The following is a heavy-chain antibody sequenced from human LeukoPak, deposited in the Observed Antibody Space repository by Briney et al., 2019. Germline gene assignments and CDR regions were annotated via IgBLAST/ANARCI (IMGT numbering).Heavy chain of an antibody. D-gene: IGHD6-19*01. CDR3: ARRASSGWSHFDF. V-gene: IGHV4-39*01. CDR1: GGSISSSSYY. Sequence: SETLSLTCSVSGGSISSSSYYWGWIRQPPGKGLEWIVSIYYSGNTYNNPSLKSRVTISVDTSKNQFSLNLSSVTAADTAVYYCARRASSGWSHFDFWGQGTLVTVSS. J-gene: IGHJ4*02. CDR2: IYYSGNT.